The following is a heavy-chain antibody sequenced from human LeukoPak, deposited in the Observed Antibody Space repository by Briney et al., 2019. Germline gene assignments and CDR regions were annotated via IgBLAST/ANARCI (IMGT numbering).Heavy chain of an antibody. CDR1: GGSISSSSYY. D-gene: IGHD6-13*01. V-gene: IGHV4-39*01. CDR3: ARRPLAAAWY. CDR2: IYYSGST. Sequence: SETLSLTCTVSGGSISSSSYYWGWIRQPPGKGLEWIGSIYYSGSTYYNPSLKSRVTISVDTSKNQFSLKLSSVTAAGTAVYYCARRPLAAAWYWGQGTLVTVSS. J-gene: IGHJ4*02.